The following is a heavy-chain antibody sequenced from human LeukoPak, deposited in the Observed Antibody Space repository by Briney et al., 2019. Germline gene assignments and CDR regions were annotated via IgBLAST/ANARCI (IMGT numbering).Heavy chain of an antibody. CDR2: INPNSGGT. CDR1: VYTFTGYY. V-gene: IGHV1-2*02. CDR3: TRDLTTTYDAFDI. Sequence: GASVKVSCKASVYTFTGYYMHWVRQAPGRGLEWMGWINPNSGGTNYAQKFQGRVTMTRDTSISTAYMELSRLRSDDTAVYYCTRDLTTTYDAFDIWGQGTMVTVSS. D-gene: IGHD4-17*01. J-gene: IGHJ3*02.